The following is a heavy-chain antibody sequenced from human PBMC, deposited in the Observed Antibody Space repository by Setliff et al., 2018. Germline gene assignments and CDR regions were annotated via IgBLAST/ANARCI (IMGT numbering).Heavy chain of an antibody. D-gene: IGHD3-10*01. CDR3: ASYYYGSGSSYIPPHFDY. CDR2: ISDTTNFI. CDR1: GFTFSSLW. J-gene: IGHJ4*02. V-gene: IGHV3-21*01. Sequence: PGGSLRLSCAASGFTFSSLWMSWVRQAPGKGLEWVSSISDTTNFIYYADSVKGRFTISRDTAKNSLYLQMNSLRAEDSAVYYCASYYYGSGSSYIPPHFDYWGLGTLVTVSS.